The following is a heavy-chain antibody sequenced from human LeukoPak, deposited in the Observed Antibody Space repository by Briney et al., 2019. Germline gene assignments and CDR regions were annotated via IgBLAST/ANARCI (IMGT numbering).Heavy chain of an antibody. Sequence: PWETLSLTCTVSGGSISDYFWNWIRQPAGKGLEWIGRIYSSGSTHYNPSLKGRATMSVDTPKNHFSLKLSSVTAADTAVYYCARTGGNYNWKSHFDFWGQEILVTVS. J-gene: IGHJ4*02. CDR1: GGSISDYF. D-gene: IGHD1-1*01. CDR2: IYSSGST. V-gene: IGHV4-4*07. CDR3: ARTGGNYNWKSHFDF.